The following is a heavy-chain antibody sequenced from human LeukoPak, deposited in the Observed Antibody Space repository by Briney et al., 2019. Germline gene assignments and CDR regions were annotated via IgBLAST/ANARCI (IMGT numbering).Heavy chain of an antibody. CDR1: GFTFSSYA. V-gene: IGHV3-23*01. CDR2: ISGSGGST. CDR3: ARDRGKGAYADY. J-gene: IGHJ4*02. Sequence: PGGSLRLSCAAPGFTFSSYAMSWVRQAPGKGLEWVSAISGSGGSTYYADSVKGRFTISRDNSKNTLYLQVNSLRAEDTAVYYCARDRGKGAYADYWGQGTLVTVSS. D-gene: IGHD4-17*01.